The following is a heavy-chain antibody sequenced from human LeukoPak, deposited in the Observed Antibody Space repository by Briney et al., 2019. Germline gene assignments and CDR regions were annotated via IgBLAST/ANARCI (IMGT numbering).Heavy chain of an antibody. CDR2: IAYDGSSK. Sequence: GGSLRLSCAASGFNFNTYGMHWVRQAPGKGLEWLAAIAYDGSSKYYADSVKGRFTISGDSSKTTLYLEMNSLRAEDTAVYYCAKGIYYYYYGMDVWGQGTTVTVSS. V-gene: IGHV3-30*18. CDR3: AKGIYYYYYGMDV. J-gene: IGHJ6*02. CDR1: GFNFNTYG.